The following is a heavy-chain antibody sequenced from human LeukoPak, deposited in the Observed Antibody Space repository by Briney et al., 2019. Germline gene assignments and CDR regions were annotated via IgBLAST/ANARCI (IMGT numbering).Heavy chain of an antibody. CDR2: INHSGST. Sequence: SETLSLTCAVYGGSFSGYYWSWIRQPPGKGLEWIGEINHSGSTNYNPSLKSRVTISVDRSKNQFSLKLSSVTAADTAVYYCARQKSIYGDYVFWFDPWGQGTLVTVSS. V-gene: IGHV4-34*01. CDR3: ARQKSIYGDYVFWFDP. D-gene: IGHD4-17*01. CDR1: GGSFSGYY. J-gene: IGHJ5*02.